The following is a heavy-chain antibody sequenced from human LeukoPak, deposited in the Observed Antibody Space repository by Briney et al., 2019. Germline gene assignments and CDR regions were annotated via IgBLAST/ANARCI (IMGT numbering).Heavy chain of an antibody. V-gene: IGHV4-39*07. CDR1: GGSISSNSYY. J-gene: IGHJ6*03. CDR2: IYRSGST. D-gene: IGHD2-2*01. Sequence: SETLSLTCAVSGGSISSNSYYWVWIRQPPGKGLEWIGSIYRSGSTNYNPSLKSRVTISVDTSNNQFSLKLTSVTAADTAVYYCARGDCSSTICYSPMDVWGKGTTVTVSS. CDR3: ARGDCSSTICYSPMDV.